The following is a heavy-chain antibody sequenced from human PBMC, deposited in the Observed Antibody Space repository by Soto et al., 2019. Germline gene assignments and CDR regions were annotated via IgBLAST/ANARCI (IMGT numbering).Heavy chain of an antibody. D-gene: IGHD1-1*01. J-gene: IGHJ4*02. CDR1: GFSFSSKW. CDR3: ATDLNWENY. CDR2: IKPDGSET. V-gene: IGHV3-7*01. Sequence: EVELVESGGGLVQPGGSLTLSCSASGFSFSSKWMTWVRQAPGKGLQWVANIKPDGSETYYLDSVKGRFTISRDNTKNSLYLQMNVLRAEEAALYFCATDLNWENYWGQGTLVTVSS.